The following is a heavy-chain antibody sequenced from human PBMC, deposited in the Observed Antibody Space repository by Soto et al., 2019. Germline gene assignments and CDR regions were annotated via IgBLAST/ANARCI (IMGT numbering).Heavy chain of an antibody. J-gene: IGHJ6*03. Sequence: ASVKVSCKASGGTFSSYAISWVRQAPGQGLEWMGGIIPIFGTANYAQKFQGRVTITADESTSTAYMELSSLRSEDTAVYYCARVALVGTRYYYYYMDVWGKGTTVTVSS. CDR1: GGTFSSYA. V-gene: IGHV1-69*13. CDR3: ARVALVGTRYYYYYMDV. CDR2: IIPIFGTA. D-gene: IGHD2-15*01.